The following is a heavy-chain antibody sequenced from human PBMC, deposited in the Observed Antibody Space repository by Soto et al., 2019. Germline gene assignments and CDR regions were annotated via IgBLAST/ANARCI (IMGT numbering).Heavy chain of an antibody. V-gene: IGHV3-48*01. CDR2: ISGNSDRR. Sequence: GGSLRLSCAASGFTFSSYSLHWVRQAPGKGLEWVSYISGNSDRRYYSASVKGLFTISRDNARNSLYLHMNNLRAEYTAVYYCARLAGHALDYWGQGTLVTVSS. J-gene: IGHJ4*02. CDR3: ARLAGHALDY. CDR1: GFTFSSYS.